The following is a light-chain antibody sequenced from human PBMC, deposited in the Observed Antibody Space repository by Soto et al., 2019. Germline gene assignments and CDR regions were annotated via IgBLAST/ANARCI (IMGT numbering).Light chain of an antibody. CDR3: QQYSSWPIT. V-gene: IGKV3D-15*01. CDR2: GIS. CDR1: QSVNRN. Sequence: EMVMTLSPATLSVSPGERASLSCRASQSVNRNYLAWYQQKPGQAPRLLIYGISNRATGIPDRFSGSGSGTEFTLTITSLQPEDFAIYYCQQYSSWPITFGQGTRLEIK. J-gene: IGKJ5*01.